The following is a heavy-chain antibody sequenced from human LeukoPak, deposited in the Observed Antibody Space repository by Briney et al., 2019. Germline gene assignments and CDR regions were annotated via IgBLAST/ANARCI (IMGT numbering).Heavy chain of an antibody. J-gene: IGHJ6*02. CDR2: INRDGSTT. CDR1: ESTFSKFW. V-gene: IGHV3-74*03. D-gene: IGHD2/OR15-2a*01. Sequence: PGGSLRLSCAASESTFSKFWMHWVRQAPGKGLVWVSGINRDGSTTTYADSVKGRFTVPRDNAKNTLYLQMNSLRAEDTAVYYCARGNYYGMDVWGQGTTVTVSS. CDR3: ARGNYYGMDV.